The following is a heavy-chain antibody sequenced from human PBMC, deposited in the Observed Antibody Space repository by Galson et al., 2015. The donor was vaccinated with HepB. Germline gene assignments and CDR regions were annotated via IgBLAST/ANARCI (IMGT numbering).Heavy chain of an antibody. CDR1: GFTVSSNY. V-gene: IGHV3-66*01. CDR3: AVIAAAGNDAFDI. D-gene: IGHD6-13*01. Sequence: SLRLSCAASGFTVSSNYMSWVRQAPGKGLEWVSVIYSGGSTYYADSVKGRFTISRDNSKNTLYLQMNSLRAEDTAVYYCAVIAAAGNDAFDIWGQGTMVTVSS. CDR2: IYSGGST. J-gene: IGHJ3*02.